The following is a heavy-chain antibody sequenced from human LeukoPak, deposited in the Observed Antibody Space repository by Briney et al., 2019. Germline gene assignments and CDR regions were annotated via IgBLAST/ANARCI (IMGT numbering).Heavy chain of an antibody. CDR2: MNPNSGNT. CDR1: GYTFTSYD. CDR3: ARGYSGYGVFDY. J-gene: IGHJ4*02. V-gene: IGHV1-8*01. D-gene: IGHD5-12*01. Sequence: ASVKVSCKASGYTFTSYDINWVRQATGQGLEWMGWMNPNSGNTGYAQKFQGRVTMTRNTSISTAYMELSSLRSEDTAVYYCARGYSGYGVFDYWGQGTLVTVSS.